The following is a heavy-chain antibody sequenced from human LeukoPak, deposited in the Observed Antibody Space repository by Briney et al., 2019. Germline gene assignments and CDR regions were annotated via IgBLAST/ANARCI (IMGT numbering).Heavy chain of an antibody. Sequence: SQTLSLTCAISGDIISSNSAAWNWIRLSPSRGLEWLGRTLYRSNWLNDYAPSIKGRITINPDTSKNQFSLQLKSVTPEDTALYYCARGPDDLLHGRAFDFWGQGTMVTVSS. V-gene: IGHV6-1*01. CDR3: ARGPDDLLHGRAFDF. J-gene: IGHJ3*01. CDR1: GDIISSNSAA. CDR2: TLYRSNWLN. D-gene: IGHD3-3*01.